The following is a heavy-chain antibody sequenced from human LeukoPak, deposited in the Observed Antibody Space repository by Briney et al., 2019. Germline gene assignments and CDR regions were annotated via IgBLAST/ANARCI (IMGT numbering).Heavy chain of an antibody. CDR3: ARSDYYGSGSHTLFDAFDI. Sequence: SETLSLTCTVSGGSVSSYFWSWIRRPPGKGLEWIGYIDDSGNTNYNPSLKSQVSISIAKSKKQFSLKLSSVTAADTAMYYCARSDYYGSGSHTLFDAFDIWGQGTRVTVSS. V-gene: IGHV4-59*02. J-gene: IGHJ3*02. D-gene: IGHD3-10*01. CDR1: GGSVSSYF. CDR2: IDDSGNT.